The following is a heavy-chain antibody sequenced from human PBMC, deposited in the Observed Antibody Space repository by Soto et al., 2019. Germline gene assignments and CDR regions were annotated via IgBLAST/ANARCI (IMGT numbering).Heavy chain of an antibody. J-gene: IGHJ4*02. Sequence: QVQLQESGPGLVKPSETLSLTCTVSGGSISSYYWSWIRQPPGKGLEWIGYIYYSGSTNYNPSLKSRVTISVDTSKNQFSLKLSSVTAADTAVYYCARWYSSGWFDYWGQGTLVTVSS. CDR2: IYYSGST. CDR3: ARWYSSGWFDY. V-gene: IGHV4-59*01. CDR1: GGSISSYY. D-gene: IGHD6-19*01.